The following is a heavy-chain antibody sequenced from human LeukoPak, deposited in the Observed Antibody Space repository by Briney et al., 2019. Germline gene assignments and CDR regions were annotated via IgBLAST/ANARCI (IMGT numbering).Heavy chain of an antibody. V-gene: IGHV4-30-2*01. CDR2: IYHSGST. Sequence: SSETLSLTCTVSGGSISSGGYYWSWIRQPPGKGLEWIGYIYHSGSTYYNPSLKSRVTISVDRSKNQFSLKLSSVTAADTAVYYCARAGGPAPSNFDYWGQGTLVTVSS. J-gene: IGHJ4*02. D-gene: IGHD1-26*01. CDR1: GGSISSGGYY. CDR3: ARAGGPAPSNFDY.